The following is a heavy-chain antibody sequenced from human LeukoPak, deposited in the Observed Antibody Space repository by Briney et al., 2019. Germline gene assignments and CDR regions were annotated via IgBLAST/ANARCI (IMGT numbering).Heavy chain of an antibody. Sequence: SVKVSCKASGGTFSSYAVSWVRQAPGQGLQWMGGIIPIFGTANYAQKFQGRVTITADKSTSTAYMELSSLRSEDTAVYYCARGRGGKYCSGGSCYSYDYYYYYMDVWGKGTTVTVSS. J-gene: IGHJ6*03. CDR3: ARGRGGKYCSGGSCYSYDYYYYYMDV. CDR2: IIPIFGTA. V-gene: IGHV1-69*06. D-gene: IGHD2-15*01. CDR1: GGTFSSYA.